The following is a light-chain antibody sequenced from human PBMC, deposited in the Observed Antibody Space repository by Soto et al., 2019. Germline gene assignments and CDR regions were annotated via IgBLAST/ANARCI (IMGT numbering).Light chain of an antibody. Sequence: QPVLTQSPSASASLGASVKLTCTLSSGHSSYGIAWHQQQPEKGPRFLMKVNSDGGHNKGDGIPDRFSGSSSGAERYLTISSLQSEDEADYYCQTWGAGIQVFGGGTKVTV. CDR3: QTWGAGIQV. CDR2: VNSDGGH. J-gene: IGLJ3*02. V-gene: IGLV4-69*01. CDR1: SGHSSYG.